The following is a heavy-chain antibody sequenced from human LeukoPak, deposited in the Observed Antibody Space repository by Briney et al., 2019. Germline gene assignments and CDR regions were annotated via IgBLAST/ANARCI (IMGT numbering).Heavy chain of an antibody. Sequence: GESLKISCKGSGYSFTSYWIGWVRQMPGKGLEWMGIIYPGDSDTRYSPSFQGQVTISADKSISTAYLQWSSLKASDTAMYYCAKIDRTYCSRSSCYALDSWGQGTLVTVSS. V-gene: IGHV5-51*01. CDR1: GYSFTSYW. CDR3: AKIDRTYCSRSSCYALDS. D-gene: IGHD2-2*01. CDR2: IYPGDSDT. J-gene: IGHJ4*02.